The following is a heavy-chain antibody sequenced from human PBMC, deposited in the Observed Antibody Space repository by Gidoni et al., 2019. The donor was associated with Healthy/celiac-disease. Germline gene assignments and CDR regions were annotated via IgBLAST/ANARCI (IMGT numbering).Heavy chain of an antibody. D-gene: IGHD5-12*01. CDR2: IWYDGSNK. CDR1: GFTFSSYG. CDR3: AGLEYSGYSY. J-gene: IGHJ4*02. Sequence: QVQLVESGGGVVQPGRSLRLSCAASGFTFSSYGMHWVRQAPGKGLEWVAVIWYDGSNKYYADSVKGRFTFSRDNSKNTLYLQMNSLRAEDTAVYYCAGLEYSGYSYWGQGTLVTVSS. V-gene: IGHV3-33*01.